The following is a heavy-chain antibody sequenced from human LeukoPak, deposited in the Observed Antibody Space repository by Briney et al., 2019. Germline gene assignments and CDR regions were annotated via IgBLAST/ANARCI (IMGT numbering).Heavy chain of an antibody. CDR1: GGSISSYY. CDR3: ARESIDGSYYDY. J-gene: IGHJ4*02. D-gene: IGHD1-26*01. CDR2: IYYSGST. V-gene: IGHV4-59*01. Sequence: PSETLSLTCTVSGGSISSYYWSWIRQPPGKGLEWIGYIYYSGSTNYNPSLKSRVTISVDTSKNQFSLKLSSVTAADTAVYYCARESIDGSYYDYWGQGTLVTVSS.